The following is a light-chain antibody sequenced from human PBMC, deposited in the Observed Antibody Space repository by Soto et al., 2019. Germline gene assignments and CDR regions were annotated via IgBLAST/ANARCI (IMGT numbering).Light chain of an antibody. V-gene: IGKV3-11*01. J-gene: IGKJ4*01. Sequence: EIVLTQSPATLSLSPGERATLSCRASQSVSSYLAWYQQKPGQAPRLLIYDAFNRATGIPARFSGSGSGTDFTLTISSLEPEDFAVYYCQQRSNWPFTFGGGTKVEIK. CDR1: QSVSSY. CDR2: DAF. CDR3: QQRSNWPFT.